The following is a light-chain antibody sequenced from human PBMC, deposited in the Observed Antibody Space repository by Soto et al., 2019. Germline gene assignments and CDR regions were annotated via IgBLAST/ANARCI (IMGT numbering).Light chain of an antibody. CDR3: QQRSNWLIT. V-gene: IGKV3-11*01. J-gene: IGKJ5*01. Sequence: ILLTQSPATLSLSPGERATLCCRASQSVSSYLAWYQQKPGQAPRLLIYDASNRATGIPARFSGSGSGTDFTLTISSLEPEDFAVYYCQQRSNWLITFGQGTRLEIK. CDR1: QSVSSY. CDR2: DAS.